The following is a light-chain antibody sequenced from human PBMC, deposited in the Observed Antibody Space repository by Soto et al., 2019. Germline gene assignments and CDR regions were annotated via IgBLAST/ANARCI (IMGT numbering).Light chain of an antibody. CDR1: QNIGSD. CDR2: GAS. J-gene: IGKJ1*01. V-gene: IGKV3-15*01. CDR3: QQYSTWSWT. Sequence: EIVMTQSPATLSVSPGGRATLSCRASQNIGSDLAWYQQSPGQAPRLLIYGASTRATGIPARFSGSGSVTEFTLTISSLQSEDFAVYHCQQYSTWSWTFGQGTKVEIK.